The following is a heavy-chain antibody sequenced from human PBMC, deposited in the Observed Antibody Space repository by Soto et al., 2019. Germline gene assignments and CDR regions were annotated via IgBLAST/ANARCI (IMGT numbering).Heavy chain of an antibody. CDR1: GYTFTSYG. CDR3: ARTTYYDFGSGSPLGFYYCMDV. V-gene: IGHV1-18*01. D-gene: IGHD3-3*01. Sequence: QVKLVQSGAEVKKPGASVKVSCKASGYTFTSYGISWVRQAPGQGLEWMGWISAYNGNTNYAQKLKGRVTMTTDTSTGTAYMELRSLRYDDTAVYYCARTTYYDFGSGSPLGFYYCMDVWGQGTTVTVSS. CDR2: ISAYNGNT. J-gene: IGHJ6*02.